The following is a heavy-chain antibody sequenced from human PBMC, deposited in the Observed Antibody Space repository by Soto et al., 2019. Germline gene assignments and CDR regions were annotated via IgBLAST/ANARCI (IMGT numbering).Heavy chain of an antibody. CDR3: ARGGYHLPIWFDP. CDR1: GGTFSSYA. J-gene: IGHJ5*02. V-gene: IGHV1-69*12. Sequence: QVQLVQSGAEVKKPGSSVKVSCKASGGTFSSYAISWVRQAPGQGLEWMGGIIPIFGTANYAQKFQGRVTITANEYTSTAYIELSSLRFEDTVVYYCARGGYHLPIWFDPWGQGTLVTVSS. CDR2: IIPIFGTA. D-gene: IGHD6-19*01.